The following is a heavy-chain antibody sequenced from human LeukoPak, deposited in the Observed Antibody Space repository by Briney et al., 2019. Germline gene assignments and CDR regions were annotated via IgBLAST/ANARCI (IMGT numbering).Heavy chain of an antibody. CDR1: GFTFGSYA. CDR2: ISGSGNIT. D-gene: IGHD3-22*01. CDR3: AKVCHYDSSDYYWAAQDY. V-gene: IGHV3-23*01. Sequence: GGSLRLSCAASGFTFGSYAMSWVRQAPGKGLEWVSGISGSGNITYYADSVKGRFTISRDNSKNTLYLQMNSLRAEVTAVYYCAKVCHYDSSDYYWAAQDYWGQGTLVTVSA. J-gene: IGHJ4*02.